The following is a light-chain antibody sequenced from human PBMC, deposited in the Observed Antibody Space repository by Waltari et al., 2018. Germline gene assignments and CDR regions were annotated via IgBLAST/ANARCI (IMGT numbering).Light chain of an antibody. CDR1: SSDVGANNF. Sequence: QSALTQPASVSGSPGQSIAISCIGTSSDVGANNFLSWYQQHPGRAPKLMIHEVTKRPSWVSTRFSGSKSGNTASLTISGLQAEVEADYYCCSYTSIGPVLIGGGTKVTVL. V-gene: IGLV2-23*02. CDR3: CSYTSIGPVL. CDR2: EVT. J-gene: IGLJ2*01.